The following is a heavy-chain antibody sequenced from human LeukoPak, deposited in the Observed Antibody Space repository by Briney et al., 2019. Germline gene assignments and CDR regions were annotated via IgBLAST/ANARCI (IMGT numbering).Heavy chain of an antibody. D-gene: IGHD3-16*01. Sequence: GGSLRLSCAASGFTFNAFGMNWVRQAPGKGLEWVSYIGTTSGAIYYADSVKGRFTISRDSAKNSLYLQMNSLRVEDTAVYYCAKDRANWAINDWGQGTQVTVSS. CDR2: IGTTSGAI. CDR3: AKDRANWAIND. CDR1: GFTFNAFG. J-gene: IGHJ4*02. V-gene: IGHV3-48*01.